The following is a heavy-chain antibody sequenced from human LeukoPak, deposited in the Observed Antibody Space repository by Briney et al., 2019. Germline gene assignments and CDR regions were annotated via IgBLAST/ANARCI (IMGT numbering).Heavy chain of an antibody. Sequence: GGSLRLSCAASGFTFSSHWMSWVRQAPGKGLEWVANINQDGSEQYYVDSVKGRFTISRDNAKNSLYLQMNSLRAEDTAVYYCARDRRSWYYYDRRAFDIWGQGTMVTVSS. V-gene: IGHV3-7*01. CDR2: INQDGSEQ. D-gene: IGHD3-22*01. J-gene: IGHJ3*02. CDR3: ARDRRSWYYYDRRAFDI. CDR1: GFTFSSHW.